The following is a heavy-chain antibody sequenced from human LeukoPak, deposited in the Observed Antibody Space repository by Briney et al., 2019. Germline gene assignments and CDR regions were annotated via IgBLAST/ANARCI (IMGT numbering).Heavy chain of an antibody. D-gene: IGHD3-22*01. CDR2: IYASGST. V-gene: IGHV4-4*07. Sequence: SETLSLTCTVSGGSISSFYWSWIRQPAGKGLEWIGRIYASGSTKYNPSFKSRAIMSIDTSKNQFSLRLSSVTAADTAVYYCARVGGRNYYDSSGYYLEAFDYWGQGTLVTVSS. CDR1: GGSISSFY. CDR3: ARVGGRNYYDSSGYYLEAFDY. J-gene: IGHJ4*02.